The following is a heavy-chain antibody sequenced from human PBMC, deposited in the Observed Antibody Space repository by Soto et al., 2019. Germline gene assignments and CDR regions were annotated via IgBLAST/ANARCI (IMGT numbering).Heavy chain of an antibody. CDR2: IWYDGSKK. CDR3: ARDLGTTNYYFDY. Sequence: GGSLRLSCTVSGFTFSRYGMHWVRRAPGKGLEWVAVIWYDGSKKYYADSVKGRFAISRDDSKNTLYLQMNSLRAEDTAVYSCARDLGTTNYYFDYWGQGTLVTVSS. V-gene: IGHV3-33*01. J-gene: IGHJ4*02. D-gene: IGHD3-16*01. CDR1: GFTFSRYG.